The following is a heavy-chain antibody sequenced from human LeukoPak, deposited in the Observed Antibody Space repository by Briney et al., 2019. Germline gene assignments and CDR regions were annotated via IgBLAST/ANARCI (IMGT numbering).Heavy chain of an antibody. Sequence: SETLSLTCTVSGGSISSSSYYWGWIRQPPGKGLEWIGSIYYSGSTYYNPSLKSRVTISVDTSKNQFSLKLTPVTAADTAVYYCASYYDFWSGHSEYWGQGTLVTVSS. D-gene: IGHD3-3*01. CDR1: GGSISSSSYY. V-gene: IGHV4-39*01. J-gene: IGHJ4*02. CDR2: IYYSGST. CDR3: ASYYDFWSGHSEY.